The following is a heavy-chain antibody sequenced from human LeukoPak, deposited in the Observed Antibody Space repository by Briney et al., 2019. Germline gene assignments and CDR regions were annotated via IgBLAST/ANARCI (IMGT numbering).Heavy chain of an antibody. D-gene: IGHD3-10*01. CDR2: IKQDGSEK. Sequence: GGSLRLSCAASGFTFSSYWMSWVRQAPGKGLEWVANIKQDGSEKYYVDSVKGRFTISRDNAKNSLYLQMNSLRAGDTAVYYCARDEGPGDYYYYYYMDVWGKGTTVTVSS. CDR1: GFTFSSYW. CDR3: ARDEGPGDYYYYYYMDV. V-gene: IGHV3-7*01. J-gene: IGHJ6*03.